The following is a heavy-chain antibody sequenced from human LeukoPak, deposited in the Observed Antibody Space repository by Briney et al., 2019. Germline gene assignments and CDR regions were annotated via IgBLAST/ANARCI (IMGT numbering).Heavy chain of an antibody. Sequence: GGSQRLSCEGSGFTFSTSWMHWVRQAPGKGLVWVSRIDSNGSRITYADSVKGRFTISRDNAKNSLYLQMNSLRAEDTAVYYCARFALKTPPTDWGQGTLVTVSS. V-gene: IGHV3-74*03. CDR2: IDSNGSRI. J-gene: IGHJ4*02. CDR1: GFTFSTSW. CDR3: ARFALKTPPTD.